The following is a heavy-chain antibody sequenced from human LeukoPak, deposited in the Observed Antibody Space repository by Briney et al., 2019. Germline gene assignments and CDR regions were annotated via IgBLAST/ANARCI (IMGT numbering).Heavy chain of an antibody. V-gene: IGHV4-59*12. CDR3: AREGTTVTTDGWFDP. Sequence: SETLSLTCTVSGGSISSYSWSWIRQPPGKGLEWIGYIYYSGSTNYNPSLKSRVTISVDTSKNQFSLKLSSVTAADTAVYYCAREGTTVTTDGWFDPWGQGTLVTVSS. CDR1: GGSISSYS. J-gene: IGHJ5*02. D-gene: IGHD4-17*01. CDR2: IYYSGST.